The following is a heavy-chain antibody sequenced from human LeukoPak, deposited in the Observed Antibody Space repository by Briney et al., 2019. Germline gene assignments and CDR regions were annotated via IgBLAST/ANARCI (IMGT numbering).Heavy chain of an antibody. CDR2: IYYSGST. J-gene: IGHJ4*02. Sequence: SETLSLTRTVSGGSISSYYWSWIRQPPGKGLEWIGYIYYSGSTNYNPSLKSRVTISVDTSKNQFSLKLSSVTAADTAVYYCARVKWVYYFDYWGQGTLVTVSS. CDR3: ARVKWVYYFDY. CDR1: GGSISSYY. D-gene: IGHD3-22*01. V-gene: IGHV4-59*01.